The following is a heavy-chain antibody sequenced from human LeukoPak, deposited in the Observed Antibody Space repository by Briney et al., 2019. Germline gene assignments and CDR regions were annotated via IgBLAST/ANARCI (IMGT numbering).Heavy chain of an antibody. CDR1: GGSISTSSYY. CDR3: ARGSGSYYEYNWFDP. CDR2: IYYGGNT. J-gene: IGHJ5*02. D-gene: IGHD3-10*01. V-gene: IGHV4-39*01. Sequence: SGTLSLTCTVSGGSISTSSYYWAWIRQPPGKGLEWIGTIYYGGNTYYNPSLKSPLTISVDTPKNQFSLKLSSVTAADTAVYYCARGSGSYYEYNWFDPWGQGTLVTVSS.